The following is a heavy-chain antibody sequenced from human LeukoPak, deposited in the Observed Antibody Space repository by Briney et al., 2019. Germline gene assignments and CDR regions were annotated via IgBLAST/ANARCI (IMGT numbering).Heavy chain of an antibody. CDR3: AKVAVSGGTAYRVGLGY. V-gene: IGHV3-23*01. J-gene: IGHJ4*02. CDR2: ISGSGGST. D-gene: IGHD2-15*01. CDR1: GFTFSSYA. Sequence: GGSLRLSCAASGFTFSSYAMSWVRQAPGKGLEWVSAISGSGGSTYYADSVKGRFTISRDNSKNTLYLQMNSLRAEHTAVYYCAKVAVSGGTAYRVGLGYWGQGTLVTVSS.